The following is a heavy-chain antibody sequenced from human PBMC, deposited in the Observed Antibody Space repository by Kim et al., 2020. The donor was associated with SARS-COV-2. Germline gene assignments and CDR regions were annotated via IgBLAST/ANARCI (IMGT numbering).Heavy chain of an antibody. CDR2: SNSDESGR. J-gene: IGHJ2*01. CDR3: ARRTATAGGYWYFDL. V-gene: IGHV3-74*01. D-gene: IGHD6-13*01. CDR1: GFTLSSYW. Sequence: GGSLRLSCAASGFTLSSYWMHWVRQAPGKGLVWVSRSNSDESGRSYADSVKGRFSISRDNAKNTLYLQMNSLRAEDTAVYYCARRTATAGGYWYFDLWGRGTLAT.